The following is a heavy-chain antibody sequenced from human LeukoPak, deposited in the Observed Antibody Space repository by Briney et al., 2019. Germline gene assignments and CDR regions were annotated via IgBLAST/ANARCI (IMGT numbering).Heavy chain of an antibody. CDR2: INPNSGGT. V-gene: IGHV1-2*02. Sequence: AWVTVSFKASGYTFTDYYMHWVRQAPGQGMEWMGWINPNSGGTNYVQKFQGRVRITRDTHINTAYIELSKLRSDDTAVYYCARDIGHGDYAGQDYWGQGPLVTVSS. CDR1: GYTFTDYY. CDR3: ARDIGHGDYAGQDY. D-gene: IGHD4-17*01. J-gene: IGHJ4*02.